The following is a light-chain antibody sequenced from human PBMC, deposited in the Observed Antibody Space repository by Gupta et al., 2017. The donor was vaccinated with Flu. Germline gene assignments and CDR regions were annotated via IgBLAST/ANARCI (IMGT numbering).Light chain of an antibody. CDR2: SNN. CDR1: SSNIGSNT. Sequence: QSFLTQPPPASGTPGQRVTISCSGSSSNIGSNTVNWYQQLPGTAPKLLIYSNNQRPSGVPDRFSGSKSGTSASLAISGLQSEDEADYYCAAWDDSLNGPVFGGGTKLTVL. CDR3: AAWDDSLNGPV. J-gene: IGLJ3*02. V-gene: IGLV1-44*01.